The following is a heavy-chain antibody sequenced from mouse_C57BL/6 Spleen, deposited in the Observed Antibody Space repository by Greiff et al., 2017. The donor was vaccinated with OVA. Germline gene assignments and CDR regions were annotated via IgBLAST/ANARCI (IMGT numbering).Heavy chain of an antibody. CDR3: ARLDYDYGGYFDV. CDR2: IYPGDGDT. Sequence: QVQLQQSGAELVKPGASVKISCKASGYAFSSYWMNWVKQRPGKGLEWIGQIYPGDGDTNYNGKFKGQATLTADKSSSTAYMQLSSLTYEDSAVYFSARLDYDYGGYFDVWGTGPTVTV. J-gene: IGHJ1*03. D-gene: IGHD2-4*01. V-gene: IGHV1-80*01. CDR1: GYAFSSYW.